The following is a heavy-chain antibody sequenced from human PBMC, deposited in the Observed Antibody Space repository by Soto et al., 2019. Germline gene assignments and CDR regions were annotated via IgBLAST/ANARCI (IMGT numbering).Heavy chain of an antibody. Sequence: SEPLSLPCTVSGGSISSSSYYWCWVRQPRGKGLEWIGSIYYSGSTYYNPSLKSRVTISVDTSKNQFSLKLSSVTAADTAVYYCARQNGEGYYYDSSGYLNWGQGTLVTVSS. V-gene: IGHV4-39*01. CDR3: ARQNGEGYYYDSSGYLN. CDR1: GGSISSSSYY. D-gene: IGHD3-22*01. J-gene: IGHJ4*02. CDR2: IYYSGST.